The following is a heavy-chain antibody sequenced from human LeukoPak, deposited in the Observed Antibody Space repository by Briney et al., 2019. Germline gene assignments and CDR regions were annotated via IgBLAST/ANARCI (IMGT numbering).Heavy chain of an antibody. CDR1: GGSFSGYY. J-gene: IGHJ6*02. V-gene: IGHV4-34*01. Sequence: SGTLSLTCAVYGGSFSGYYWSWIRQPPGKGLEWIGEINHSGSTNYNPSLKSRVTISVDTSKNQFSLKLSSVTAADTAVYYCARGRGPLNYYGMDVWGQGTTVTVSS. CDR2: INHSGST. CDR3: ARGRGPLNYYGMDV.